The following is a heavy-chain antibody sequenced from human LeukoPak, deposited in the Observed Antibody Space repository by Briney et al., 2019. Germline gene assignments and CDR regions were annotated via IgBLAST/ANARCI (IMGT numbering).Heavy chain of an antibody. Sequence: SETLSLTCAVYGGSFSGYYWSWIRQPPGKGLEWIGEINHGGITNYNPSLKSRVTISVDTSKNQFSLKLTSVTAADTAVYYCARSYYYESSGYGDFDYWGQGALVTVSS. CDR3: ARSYYYESSGYGDFDY. CDR2: INHGGIT. D-gene: IGHD3-22*01. V-gene: IGHV4-34*01. J-gene: IGHJ4*02. CDR1: GGSFSGYY.